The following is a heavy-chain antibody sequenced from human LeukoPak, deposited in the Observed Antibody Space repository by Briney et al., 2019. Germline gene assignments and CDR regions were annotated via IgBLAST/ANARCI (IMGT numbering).Heavy chain of an antibody. Sequence: GGSLRLSCAASGFTFSSYSMNWVRQAPGKGLEWVSSISSSSSYIYYADSVKGRFTISRDNAKNSLYLQMNSLRAEDTAVYYCARGVVVAATNVGYYWGQGTLVTVSS. V-gene: IGHV3-21*01. CDR2: ISSSSSYI. J-gene: IGHJ4*02. D-gene: IGHD2-15*01. CDR3: ARGVVVAATNVGYY. CDR1: GFTFSSYS.